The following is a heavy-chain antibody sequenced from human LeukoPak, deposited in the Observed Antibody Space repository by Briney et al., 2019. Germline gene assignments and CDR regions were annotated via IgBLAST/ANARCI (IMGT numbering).Heavy chain of an antibody. Sequence: GESLKISCKGSGYSFTSYWIGWVRQMPGKGLEWMGIIYPGDPDTRYSPSFQGQVTISADKSISTAYLQWSSLKASDTAMYYCARRAKTERGHSYGLDYWGQGTLVTVSS. CDR2: IYPGDPDT. D-gene: IGHD5-18*01. CDR1: GYSFTSYW. J-gene: IGHJ4*02. V-gene: IGHV5-51*01. CDR3: ARRAKTERGHSYGLDY.